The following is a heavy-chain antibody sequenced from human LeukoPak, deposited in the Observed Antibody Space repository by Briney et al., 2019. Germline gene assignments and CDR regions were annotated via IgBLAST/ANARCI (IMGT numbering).Heavy chain of an antibody. V-gene: IGHV1-18*01. CDR3: AIVAYYYDSSGRGAFDI. CDR1: GYTFTSYG. Sequence: ASVKVSCKASGYTFTSYGISWVRQAPGQGLEWMGWISAYNGNTNYAQKLQGRVTMTTDTSTSTAYMELSSLRSEDTAVYYCAIVAYYYDSSGRGAFDIRGQGTMVTVSS. J-gene: IGHJ3*02. CDR2: ISAYNGNT. D-gene: IGHD3-22*01.